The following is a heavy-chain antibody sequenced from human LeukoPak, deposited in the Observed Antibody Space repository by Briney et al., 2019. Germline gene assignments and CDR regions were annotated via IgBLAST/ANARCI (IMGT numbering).Heavy chain of an antibody. CDR1: GYSFTGHY. D-gene: IGHD3-10*01. Sequence: EASVKVSCKASGYSFTGHYMHGVRQAPGQGLEWMRWINPKSGGTNYAQKFQGRVTMTRDTSISTAYMDMSSLRSDDTAVYYCARNLWFGESSDAFDMWGQGTMVTVSS. J-gene: IGHJ3*02. V-gene: IGHV1-2*02. CDR3: ARNLWFGESSDAFDM. CDR2: INPKSGGT.